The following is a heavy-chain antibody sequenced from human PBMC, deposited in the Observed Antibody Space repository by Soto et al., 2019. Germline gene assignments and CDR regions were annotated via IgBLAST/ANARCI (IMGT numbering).Heavy chain of an antibody. Sequence: GGSLRLSCAASGFAFSNYAMTWVRQAPGKGLEWVSIISGSGGSTEYADSVKGRFTISRDNSKNTLSLLMDSLTAEDTAVYYCAKGFYFDSTGSYIAGPAFDIWGQGTMVTVSS. CDR2: ISGSGGST. V-gene: IGHV3-23*01. J-gene: IGHJ3*02. CDR3: AKGFYFDSTGSYIAGPAFDI. D-gene: IGHD3-22*01. CDR1: GFAFSNYA.